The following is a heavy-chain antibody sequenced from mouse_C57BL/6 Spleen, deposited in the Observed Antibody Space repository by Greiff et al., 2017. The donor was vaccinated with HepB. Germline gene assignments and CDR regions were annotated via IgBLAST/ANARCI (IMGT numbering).Heavy chain of an antibody. Sequence: EVKLEESGPGLVKPSQSLSLTCSVTGYSITSGYYWNWIRQIPGNKLEWMGYISYDGSNNYNPSLKNRISITRDTSKNQFFLKLNSVTTEDTATYYCARGWDYDYWGQGTTLTVSS. V-gene: IGHV3-6*01. CDR3: ARGWDYDY. D-gene: IGHD3-3*01. CDR1: GYSITSGYY. CDR2: ISYDGSN. J-gene: IGHJ2*01.